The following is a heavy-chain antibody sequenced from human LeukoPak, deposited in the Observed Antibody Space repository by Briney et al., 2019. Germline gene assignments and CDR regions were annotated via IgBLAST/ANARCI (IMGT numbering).Heavy chain of an antibody. CDR1: GYSISSGYY. V-gene: IGHV4-38-2*02. J-gene: IGHJ5*02. D-gene: IGHD3-10*01. CDR3: ARVRYGSGTLNWFDP. CDR2: IYHSGST. Sequence: KPSETLSLTCTVSGYSISSGYYWGWIRQPPGKGLEWIGSIYHSGSTYYNPSLKSRVTMSVDTSKNQFSLKLSSVTAADTAVYYCARVRYGSGTLNWFDPWGQGTLVTVSS.